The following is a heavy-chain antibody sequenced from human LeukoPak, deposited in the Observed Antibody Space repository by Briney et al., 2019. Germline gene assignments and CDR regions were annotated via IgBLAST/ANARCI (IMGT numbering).Heavy chain of an antibody. CDR1: GGTFSSYA. Sequence: GASVKVSCKASGGTFSSYAISWVRQAPGQGLEWMGRIIPILGIANYAQKFQGRVTITADKSTSTAYMELSSLRSEDTAVYYCAREGPWIQLWSSFDPWGQGTLVTVSS. V-gene: IGHV1-69*04. J-gene: IGHJ5*02. CDR3: AREGPWIQLWSSFDP. D-gene: IGHD5-18*01. CDR2: IIPILGIA.